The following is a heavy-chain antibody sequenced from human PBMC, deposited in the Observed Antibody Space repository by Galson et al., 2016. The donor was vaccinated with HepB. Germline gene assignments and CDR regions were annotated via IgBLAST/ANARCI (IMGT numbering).Heavy chain of an antibody. CDR1: GFTFRNYA. V-gene: IGHV3-23*01. D-gene: IGHD6-19*01. CDR2: IDGPTPNT. CDR3: TTWLSHHFDY. Sequence: SLRLSCAASGFTFRNYALSWVRQAPGKGLEWVSHIDGPTPNTHYADSVRGRFSIYRDNSTDTLYLQMDSLTAEDSAIYYCTTWLSHHFDYWGQGTRVTVSS. J-gene: IGHJ4*02.